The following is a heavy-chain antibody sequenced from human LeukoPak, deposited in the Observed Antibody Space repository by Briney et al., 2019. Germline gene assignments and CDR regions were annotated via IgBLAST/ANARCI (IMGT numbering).Heavy chain of an antibody. CDR1: GGSFSGYY. CDR2: IHHSGST. Sequence: SETLSLTCAVYGGSFSGYYWSWIRQHPGKGPEWIGYIHHSGSTYYNPSLKSRVIISVDTSKNQFSLKLNSVTAADTAVYYCASYGSGSYRFDPWGQGTLVTVSS. J-gene: IGHJ5*02. CDR3: ASYGSGSYRFDP. D-gene: IGHD3-10*01. V-gene: IGHV4-34*09.